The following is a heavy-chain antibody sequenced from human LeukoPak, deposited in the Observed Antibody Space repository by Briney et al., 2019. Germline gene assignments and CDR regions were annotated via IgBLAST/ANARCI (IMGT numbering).Heavy chain of an antibody. CDR1: GYIFTDYY. Sequence: ASVKVSCKASGYIFTDYYMHWVRQAPGQELGWMGRINPNSGGTNYAQKFQGRVTMTRDTSTSTVYMELSSLGSEDTAVYYCATRGSRDGYNDDFDYWGQGTLVTVSS. CDR3: ATRGSRDGYNDDFDY. J-gene: IGHJ4*02. V-gene: IGHV1/OR15-1*04. D-gene: IGHD5-24*01. CDR2: INPNSGGT.